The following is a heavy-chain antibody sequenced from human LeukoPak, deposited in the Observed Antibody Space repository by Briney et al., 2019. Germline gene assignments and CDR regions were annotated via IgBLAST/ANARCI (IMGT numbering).Heavy chain of an antibody. D-gene: IGHD4-17*01. CDR3: VRGGSTVSEGP. J-gene: IGHJ5*02. CDR1: GFTFRTYW. Sequence: TGGSLRLSCAASGFTFRTYWMHWVRQAPGKGLVWVSHSNSDGSTTSYADSVKGRFTISRDNAKNTLYLQMNSLRAEDTAVYYCVRGGSTVSEGPWGQGTLVTVSS. CDR2: SNSDGSTT. V-gene: IGHV3-74*01.